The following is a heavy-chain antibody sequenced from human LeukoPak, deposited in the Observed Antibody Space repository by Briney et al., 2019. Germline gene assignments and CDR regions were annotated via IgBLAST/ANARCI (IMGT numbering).Heavy chain of an antibody. CDR1: GFTFSDDY. CDR2: ISGSYSYM. Sequence: PGWSLRLSCAASGFTFSDDYMSWIRQAPGKGLEWVSSISGSYSYMYYADSVKGRFTISRDNAKNSLYLQMNSLRVEDTAVYYYARDSSYDYIWGSYRPDWFDPWGQGTLVTVSS. CDR3: ARDSSYDYIWGSYRPDWFDP. J-gene: IGHJ5*02. D-gene: IGHD3-16*02. V-gene: IGHV3-11*06.